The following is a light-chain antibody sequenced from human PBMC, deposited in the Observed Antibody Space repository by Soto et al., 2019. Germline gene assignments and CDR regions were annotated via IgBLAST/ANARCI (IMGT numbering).Light chain of an antibody. J-gene: IGKJ1*01. CDR2: GTS. Sequence: EIVLPQSPGTLSVSPGARATLSCRARQTISSNNLAWYQQKPGQAPSLLIYGTSSRATGIPDRFSGSGSGTDFTLTISRLEPEDSAIYYCQQYGSWTFGQGTKVEI. CDR1: QTISSNN. CDR3: QQYGSWT. V-gene: IGKV3-20*01.